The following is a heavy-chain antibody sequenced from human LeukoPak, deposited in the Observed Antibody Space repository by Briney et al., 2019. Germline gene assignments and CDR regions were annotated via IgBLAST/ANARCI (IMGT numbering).Heavy chain of an antibody. J-gene: IGHJ4*02. D-gene: IGHD3-10*01. CDR3: AKRFYGSGSFYGD. CDR1: GFTFSSYA. CDR2: ISHTGSDT. V-gene: IGHV3-23*01. Sequence: SGGSLRLSCAASGFTFSSYAMSWVRQAPGKGLEWVSAISHTGSDTYYADSVKDRFSISRDNSKNTLYLQMNSLRAEDTALYYCAKRFYGSGSFYGDWGRGTLDTVSS.